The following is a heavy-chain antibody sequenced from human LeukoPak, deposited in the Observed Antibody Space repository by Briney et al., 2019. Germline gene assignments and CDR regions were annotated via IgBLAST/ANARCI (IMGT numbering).Heavy chain of an antibody. CDR3: ARVAGAEGAFDI. J-gene: IGHJ3*02. D-gene: IGHD2-15*01. Sequence: ASVKVSCKASGGTFSSYAISWVRQAPGQGLEWMGRIIPIFGTANYAQKFQGRVTITTDESTTTAYMELSSLRSEDTAVYYCARVAGAEGAFDIWGQGTMVTVSS. CDR1: GGTFSSYA. CDR2: IIPIFGTA. V-gene: IGHV1-69*05.